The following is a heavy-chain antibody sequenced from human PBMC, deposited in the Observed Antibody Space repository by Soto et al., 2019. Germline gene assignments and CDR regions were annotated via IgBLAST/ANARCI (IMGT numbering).Heavy chain of an antibody. J-gene: IGHJ4*02. CDR3: ATSYGSGHRAFDY. Sequence: FLVKVSCKASGDTFSVYPIDWVRQDPGLGLEWMGRVNPILSMSNYAQKFQGRVTMTADKSTSTAYMELRSLRSEDTSFYYCATSYGSGHRAFDYWGQGALVTVSS. V-gene: IGHV1-69*02. CDR2: VNPILSMS. CDR1: GDTFSVYP. D-gene: IGHD3-10*01.